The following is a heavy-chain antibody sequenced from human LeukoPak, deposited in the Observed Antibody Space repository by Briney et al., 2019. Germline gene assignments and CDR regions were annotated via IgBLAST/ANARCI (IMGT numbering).Heavy chain of an antibody. CDR2: INPNSGGT. V-gene: IGHV1-2*02. CDR1: GYTFTSYG. D-gene: IGHD1-26*01. CDR3: AREGFGELLRAFDI. J-gene: IGHJ3*02. Sequence: ASVKVSCKASGYTFTSYGISWVRQAPGQGLEWMGWINPNSGGTNYAQKFQGRVTMTRDTSISTAYMELSRLRSDDTAVYYCAREGFGELLRAFDIWGQGTMVTVSS.